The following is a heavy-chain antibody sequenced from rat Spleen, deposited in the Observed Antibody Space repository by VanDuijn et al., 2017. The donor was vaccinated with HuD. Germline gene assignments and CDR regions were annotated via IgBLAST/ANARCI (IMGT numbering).Heavy chain of an antibody. CDR2: ISYDGGST. CDR3: TRAETGLDY. V-gene: IGHV5-7*01. CDR1: GFTVSDYN. D-gene: IGHD5-1*01. Sequence: EVQLVESGGGLVQPGRSLKLSCAASGFTVSDYNMAWVRQAPKKGLEWVASISYDGGSTYYRDSVKGRFTISRDNAKSTLYLQMNSLRSEDTATYYCTRAETGLDYWGQGVMVTVSS. J-gene: IGHJ2*01.